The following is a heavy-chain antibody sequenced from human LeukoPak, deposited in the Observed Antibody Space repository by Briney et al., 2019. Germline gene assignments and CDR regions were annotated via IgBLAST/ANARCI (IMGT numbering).Heavy chain of an antibody. Sequence: SETLSLTCTVSGGSLSSYYWSWLRQPPGKGLEGIGYIYYSGSTNYNPSLKSRVTISVDTSKNQFSLKLSSVTAADTAVYYCARDSEAYYDFWSGYYIGGFDYWGQGTLVTVSS. D-gene: IGHD3-3*01. CDR2: IYYSGST. J-gene: IGHJ4*02. CDR1: GGSLSSYY. CDR3: ARDSEAYYDFWSGYYIGGFDY. V-gene: IGHV4-59*01.